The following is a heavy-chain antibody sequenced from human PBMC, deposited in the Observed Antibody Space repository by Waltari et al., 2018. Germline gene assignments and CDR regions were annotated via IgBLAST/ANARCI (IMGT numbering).Heavy chain of an antibody. D-gene: IGHD6-13*01. CDR1: GGSISSSRYY. Sequence: QLQLQESGPGLVKPSETLSLTCTVSGGSISSSRYYWGWIRQPPGKGLEWIGSIYYSGSTYYNPSFKSRVTISVDTSKNQFSLKLSSLTAADTAVYYCARHVVPLRSWYYFDYWGQGTLVTVSS. CDR2: IYYSGST. V-gene: IGHV4-39*01. CDR3: ARHVVPLRSWYYFDY. J-gene: IGHJ4*02.